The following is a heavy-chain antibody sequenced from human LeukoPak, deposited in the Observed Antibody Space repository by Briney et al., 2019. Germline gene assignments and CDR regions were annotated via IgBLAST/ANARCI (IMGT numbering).Heavy chain of an antibody. J-gene: IGHJ4*02. CDR1: GFTFSSYG. D-gene: IGHD3-22*01. V-gene: IGHV3-33*01. Sequence: GGSLRLSCAASGFTFSSYGMHWVRQAPGKRLQWVAVIRYDGSNKYYADSVKGRFTIYRDNYKNTLYLQMNSLRAEDTAVYYCARGVYYYDSSGAGDWGQGTLVTVSS. CDR2: IRYDGSNK. CDR3: ARGVYYYDSSGAGD.